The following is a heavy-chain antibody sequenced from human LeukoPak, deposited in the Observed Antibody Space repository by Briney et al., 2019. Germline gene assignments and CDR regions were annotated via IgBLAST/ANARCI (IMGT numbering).Heavy chain of an antibody. CDR2: MNPNSGNT. CDR3: ARGRAAGRLEKPRPIDY. CDR1: GYTFTSYD. D-gene: IGHD6-13*01. V-gene: IGHV1-8*01. Sequence: ASVKVSCKASGYTFTSYDINWVRQATGQGLEWMGWMNPNSGNTGYAQKFQGRVTMTRNTSISTAYMELSSLRSEDTAVYYCARGRAAGRLEKPRPIDYWGQGTLVTVSS. J-gene: IGHJ4*02.